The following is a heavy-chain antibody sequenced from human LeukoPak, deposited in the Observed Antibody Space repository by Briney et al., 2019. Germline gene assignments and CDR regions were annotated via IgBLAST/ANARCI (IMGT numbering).Heavy chain of an antibody. CDR2: INPDSGGT. J-gene: IGHJ4*02. CDR3: ARLGGAQGYYYRSGSNHYFDH. V-gene: IGHV1-2*02. D-gene: IGHD3-10*01. CDR1: GFTFVGHY. Sequence: GASVKVSCKTSGFTFVGHYMHWVRQAPGQGLEWIGWINPDSGGTDYPQKFRGRVTMTRDTSSNTLYMELSSLRSDDTAVYYCARLGGAQGYYYRSGSNHYFDHWGQGTLVTVSS.